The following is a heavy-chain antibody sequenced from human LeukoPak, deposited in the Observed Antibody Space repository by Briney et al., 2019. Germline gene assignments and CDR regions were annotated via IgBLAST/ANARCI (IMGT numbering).Heavy chain of an antibody. CDR2: MNPNSGNT. D-gene: IGHD2-8*01. CDR3: ARGPPFNGDY. J-gene: IGHJ4*02. V-gene: IGHV1-8*01. Sequence: ASVKVSCKASGYTFTSYDINWVRQAPGQGLEWMGWMNPNSGNTVYAQKFQGRVTMTRNTSISTAYMELSSLRSEDTAVYYCARGPPFNGDYWGQGTLVTVSS. CDR1: GYTFTSYD.